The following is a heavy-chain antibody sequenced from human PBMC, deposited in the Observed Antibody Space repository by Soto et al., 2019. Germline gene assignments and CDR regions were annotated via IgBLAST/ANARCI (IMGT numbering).Heavy chain of an antibody. CDR3: ARGYSTGEYGMGVCGQRPRLNV. CDR2: MNPNSVNT. D-gene: IGHD6-19*01. CDR1: WYTLTSYD. J-gene: IGHJ6*01. Sequence: ASVXVSSKASWYTLTSYDSDLFIKATGQGLDRIGWMNPNSVNTLYAQKFQGRVTMTRNTSISTAYIQLSSLRSEDTALYYCARGYSTGEYGMGVCGQRPRLNV. V-gene: IGHV1-8*01.